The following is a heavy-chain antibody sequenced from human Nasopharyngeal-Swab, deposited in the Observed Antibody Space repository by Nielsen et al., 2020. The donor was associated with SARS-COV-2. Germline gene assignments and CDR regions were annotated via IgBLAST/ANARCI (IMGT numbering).Heavy chain of an antibody. CDR3: ARDEKSQGIFGVVISGQWWFDP. CDR2: INTNTGTP. J-gene: IGHJ5*02. V-gene: IGHV7-4-1*02. Sequence: ASVKVSCKASGYTFNTYHMNWVRQAPGQGLEWMGWINTNTGTPTYAQGFTGRFVFSLDTSINPAFLQISSLKAEDTAVYYCARDEKSQGIFGVVISGQWWFDPWGQGTLVTVSS. CDR1: GYTFNTYH. D-gene: IGHD3-3*01.